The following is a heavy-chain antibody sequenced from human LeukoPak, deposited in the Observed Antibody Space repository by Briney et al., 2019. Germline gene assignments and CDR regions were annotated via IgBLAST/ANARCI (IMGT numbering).Heavy chain of an antibody. Sequence: ASVKVSCKASGYTFTGYYMHWVRQAPGQGLEWMGWINPNSGGTNYAQKFQGRVTMTRDTTISTAYMELSRLRSDDTAVYYWARVYSGHDLGYWGQGTLVTVSS. V-gene: IGHV1-2*02. J-gene: IGHJ4*02. CDR1: GYTFTGYY. CDR2: INPNSGGT. D-gene: IGHD5-12*01. CDR3: ARVYSGHDLGY.